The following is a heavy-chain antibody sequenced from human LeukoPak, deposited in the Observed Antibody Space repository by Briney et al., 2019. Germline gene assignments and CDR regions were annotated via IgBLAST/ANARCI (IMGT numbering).Heavy chain of an antibody. CDR3: ARGRRGHY. V-gene: IGHV4-59*12. Sequence: PSETLSLTCTVSGGSISSYYWSWLRQPPGKGLEWIGYIYYSGSTNYNPSLKSRVTISVDTSKNQFSLKLSSVTAADTAVYYCARGRRGHYWGQGTLVTVSS. CDR1: GGSISSYY. CDR2: IYYSGST. J-gene: IGHJ4*02.